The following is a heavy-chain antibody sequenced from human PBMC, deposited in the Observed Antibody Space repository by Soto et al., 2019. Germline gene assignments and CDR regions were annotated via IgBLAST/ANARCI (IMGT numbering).Heavy chain of an antibody. CDR2: IGPKNGDT. CDR1: GYTFTGHY. J-gene: IGHJ4*02. Sequence: QVQLVQSGAEVKESGASVKVSCKASGYTFTGHYIHWVRQAPGQGFEWVGEIGPKNGDTRYAQKCQGRVAMANDPSITTVYMELSNLSPDDTAVYYCGRGRSGELVVFYWGQGTLVTVHS. CDR3: GRGRSGELVVFY. D-gene: IGHD1-7*01. V-gene: IGHV1-2*02.